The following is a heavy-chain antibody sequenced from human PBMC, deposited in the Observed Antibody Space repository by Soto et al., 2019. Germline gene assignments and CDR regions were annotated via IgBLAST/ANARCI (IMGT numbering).Heavy chain of an antibody. V-gene: IGHV3-23*01. J-gene: IGHJ4*02. CDR1: GFTFRTYA. CDR2: ITGGGGST. Sequence: GGSLRLSCAGSGFTFRTYAMSWVRQAPGKGLEWVSAITGGGGSTYHADSVKGRFTISRDNSKNTLYLQMNSLRAEDTAIYYCAKGSANASPYYFDFWGQGTPVTVSS. CDR3: AKGSANASPYYFDF.